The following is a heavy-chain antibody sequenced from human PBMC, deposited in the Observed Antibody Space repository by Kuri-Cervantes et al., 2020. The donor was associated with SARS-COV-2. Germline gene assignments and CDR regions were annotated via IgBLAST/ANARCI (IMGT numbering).Heavy chain of an antibody. CDR2: INPNSGGT. D-gene: IGHD3-10*01. Sequence: ASVKVSCKASGYTFTGYYMHWVRQAPGQGLEWMGWINPNSGGTNYAQKFQGRVTMTRDTSISTAYMELSRLRSEDTAVYYCARERDYYGSGYIWGQGTTVTVS. CDR3: ARERDYYGSGYI. J-gene: IGHJ3*02. V-gene: IGHV1-2*02. CDR1: GYTFTGYY.